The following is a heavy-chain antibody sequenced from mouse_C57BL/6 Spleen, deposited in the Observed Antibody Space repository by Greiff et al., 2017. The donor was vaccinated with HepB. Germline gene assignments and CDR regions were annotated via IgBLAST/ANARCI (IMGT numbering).Heavy chain of an antibody. Sequence: QVQLQQSGAELVRPGASVTLSCKASGYTFTDYEMHWVKQTPVHGLEWIGAIDPETGGTTYNQKFKGKAILTADKSSSTAYMELRSLTSEDSAVYYCTRLLRGGNAMDYWGQGTSVTVSS. CDR1: GYTFTDYE. CDR2: IDPETGGT. D-gene: IGHD1-1*01. J-gene: IGHJ4*01. CDR3: TRLLRGGNAMDY. V-gene: IGHV1-15*01.